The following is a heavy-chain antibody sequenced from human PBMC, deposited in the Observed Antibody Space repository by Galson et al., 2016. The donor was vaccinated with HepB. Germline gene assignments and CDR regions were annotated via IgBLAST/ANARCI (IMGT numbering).Heavy chain of an antibody. CDR3: TTAVMDSYET. CDR1: GYTFSSYY. J-gene: IGHJ5*02. D-gene: IGHD3-16*01. Sequence: SVKVSCKASGYTFSSYYLNWVRRAPGQGLEWMGIINPSGDNTTYAQKFQGRVSMTRDTSTTTVYMELSSLRSEDTAIYFCTTAVMDSYETWGQGTLVTVPS. CDR2: INPSGDNT. V-gene: IGHV1-46*01.